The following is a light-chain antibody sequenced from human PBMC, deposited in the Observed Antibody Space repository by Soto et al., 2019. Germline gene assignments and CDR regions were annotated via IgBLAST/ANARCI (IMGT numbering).Light chain of an antibody. V-gene: IGLV2-8*01. Sequence: QSALTQPPSASGSPGQSVTISCTGTSSDVGGYNYIYWYQQHPGKAPKLMIYEVSKRPSGVPDLFPGSKSGNTASLTVSGLQGEEEADYYCASYAGDTTYVFGSGAKVTVL. CDR3: ASYAGDTTYV. CDR1: SSDVGGYNY. J-gene: IGLJ1*01. CDR2: EVS.